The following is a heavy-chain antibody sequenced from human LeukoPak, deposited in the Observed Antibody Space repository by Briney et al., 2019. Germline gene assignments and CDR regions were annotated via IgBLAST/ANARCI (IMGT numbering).Heavy chain of an antibody. J-gene: IGHJ4*02. Sequence: PGGSLRLSCAASGFTFSSYWMSWVRQAPGKGLEWVANIKQDGSEKYYVDSVKGRFTISRDNAKNSLYLQMNSLRAEDTAVYYCARAPYCIGGSCRFDYWVQGTLVTVSS. CDR2: IKQDGSEK. CDR3: ARAPYCIGGSCRFDY. CDR1: GFTFSSYW. V-gene: IGHV3-7*03. D-gene: IGHD2-15*01.